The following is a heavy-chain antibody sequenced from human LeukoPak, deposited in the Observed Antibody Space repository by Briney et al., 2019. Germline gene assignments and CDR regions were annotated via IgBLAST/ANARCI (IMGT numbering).Heavy chain of an antibody. D-gene: IGHD3-22*01. CDR2: INHSGST. V-gene: IGHV4-34*01. CDR3: ARSHSSGASFDY. J-gene: IGHJ4*02. CDR1: GGSFSDYY. Sequence: PSETLSLTCAVYGGSFSDYYWSWVRQPPGKGLEWIGEINHSGSTNYNPSLKSRVTISVDTSKNQFSLKLSSVTAADTAVYYCARSHSSGASFDYWGQGTLVTVSS.